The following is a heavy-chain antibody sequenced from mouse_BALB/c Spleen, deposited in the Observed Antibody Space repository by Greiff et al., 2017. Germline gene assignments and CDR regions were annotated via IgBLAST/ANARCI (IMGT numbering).Heavy chain of an antibody. CDR1: GYAFTNYL. Sequence: QVQLKQSGAELVRPGTSVKVSCKASGYAFTNYLIEWVKQRPGQGLEWIGVINTGSGGTNYTEKFKGKATLTADKSSSTAYMQLSSLTSDDSAVYFCARTRYDWLFDYWGQGTTLTVSS. CDR3: ARTRYDWLFDY. J-gene: IGHJ2*01. D-gene: IGHD2-14*01. CDR2: INTGSGGT. V-gene: IGHV1-54*01.